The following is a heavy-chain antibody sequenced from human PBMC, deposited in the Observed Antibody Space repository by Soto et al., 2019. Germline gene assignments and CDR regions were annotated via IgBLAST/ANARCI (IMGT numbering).Heavy chain of an antibody. Sequence: GGSLRLSCAASGFTFSDYYMSWIRQAPGKGQEWVSYISSSGSTIYYADSVKGRFTISRDNAKNSLYLQMNSLRAEDTAVYYCASGRPADHFDYWGRRTPVIVSS. V-gene: IGHV3-11*01. J-gene: IGHJ4*02. CDR3: ASGRPADHFDY. CDR2: ISSSGSTI. CDR1: GFTFSDYY.